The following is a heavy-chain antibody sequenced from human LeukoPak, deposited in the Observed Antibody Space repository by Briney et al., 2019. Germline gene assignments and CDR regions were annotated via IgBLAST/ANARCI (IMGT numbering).Heavy chain of an antibody. CDR3: ARGYGDYEADWFDP. D-gene: IGHD4-17*01. J-gene: IGHJ5*02. CDR1: GGSFSGYY. CDR2: IYYSGST. V-gene: IGHV4-59*01. Sequence: PSETLSLTCAVYGGSFSGYYWSWIRQPPGKGLEWIGYIYYSGSTNYNPSLKSRVTISVDTSKNQFSLKLSSVTAADTAVYYCARGYGDYEADWFDPWGQGTLVTVSS.